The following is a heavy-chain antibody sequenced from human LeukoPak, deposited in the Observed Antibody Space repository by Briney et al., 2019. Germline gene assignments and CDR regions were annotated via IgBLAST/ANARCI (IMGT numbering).Heavy chain of an antibody. CDR2: ISGSGGST. J-gene: IGHJ5*02. Sequence: GGSLRVSCAASGFTFSSDAMSCVRQAPGKGLEWVSPISGSGGSTYYADSVKGRFTISRDNSKNTLYLQMNSLRAEDTAVYYCAKDQTPPLIAVAGTGWFDPWGQGTLVTVSS. D-gene: IGHD6-19*01. CDR3: AKDQTPPLIAVAGTGWFDP. V-gene: IGHV3-23*01. CDR1: GFTFSSDA.